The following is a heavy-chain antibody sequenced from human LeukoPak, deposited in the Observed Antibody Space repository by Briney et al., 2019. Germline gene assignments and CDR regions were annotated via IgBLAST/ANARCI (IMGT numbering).Heavy chain of an antibody. Sequence: RGSPLLSCAAAGCTFSSYEMIWFRQAPGKGLVGVSYISISGSAIYYADSVKGRLTISRDNAENYLFLQMNCQRIEYTAVYCWARRRVSGSISGSFDYWGQGTLVTVSS. D-gene: IGHD1-26*01. CDR3: ARRRVSGSISGSFDY. V-gene: IGHV3-48*03. CDR1: GCTFSSYE. J-gene: IGHJ4*02. CDR2: ISISGSAI.